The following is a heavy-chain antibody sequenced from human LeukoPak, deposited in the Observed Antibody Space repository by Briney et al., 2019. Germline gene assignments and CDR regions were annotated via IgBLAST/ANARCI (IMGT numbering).Heavy chain of an antibody. J-gene: IGHJ6*03. V-gene: IGHV4-31*03. Sequence: SETLSLTCTVSGGSISSGGYYWSWIRQHPGKGLEWIGYIYYSGSTYYNPSLKSRVTISVDTSKNQFSLKLSSVTAADTAVYYCARVGVVVPAASHPYYMDVWGKGTTVTVSS. CDR2: IYYSGST. CDR3: ARVGVVVPAASHPYYMDV. CDR1: GGSISSGGYY. D-gene: IGHD2-2*01.